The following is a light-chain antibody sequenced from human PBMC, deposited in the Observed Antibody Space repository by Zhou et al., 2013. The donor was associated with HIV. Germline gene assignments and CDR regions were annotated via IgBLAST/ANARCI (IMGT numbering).Light chain of an antibody. V-gene: IGKV3-15*01. CDR3: QRYDNWPPL. Sequence: EIVMTQSPVTLSVSPGERATLSCRASQSVSSNLAWYQQKPGQPPRLLIYGASTRATGIPARFSGSGSGTEFTLTISSLQSEDLAVYYCQRYDNWPPLFGPGTRLEI. J-gene: IGKJ5*01. CDR2: GAS. CDR1: QSVSSN.